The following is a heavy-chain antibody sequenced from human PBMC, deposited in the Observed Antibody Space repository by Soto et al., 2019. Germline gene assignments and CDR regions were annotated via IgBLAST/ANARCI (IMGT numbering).Heavy chain of an antibody. CDR2: IYHSGST. CDR3: ARGKWEPYYFDY. CDR1: GFSLSSGYY. D-gene: IGHD1-26*01. V-gene: IGHV4-38-2*01. J-gene: IGHJ4*02. Sequence: SETLSLTCAVSGFSLSSGYYWGWIRQPPGMGLECIGTIYHSGSTYYNPSLKSRVTISVDTSKNQFSLKLNSVTAADTAVYYCARGKWEPYYFDYWGQGTQVTVSS.